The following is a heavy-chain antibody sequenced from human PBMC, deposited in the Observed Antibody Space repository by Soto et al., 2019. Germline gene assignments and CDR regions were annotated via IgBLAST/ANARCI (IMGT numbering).Heavy chain of an antibody. CDR3: AREGRLFEIWDNSGRGNYGSDV. CDR2: IKEDGSEN. V-gene: IGHV3-7*03. Sequence: EVQLVESGGGLVRPGGSLRLSCAASGFTLSRHWMTWVRQAPGKGLEWVANIKEDGSENYYVDSVKGRFAISRDNAKNSLYLQLASLRAEDTAIYYCAREGRLFEIWDNSGRGNYGSDVWGQGTTVTVSS. J-gene: IGHJ6*02. CDR1: GFTLSRHW. D-gene: IGHD3-16*01.